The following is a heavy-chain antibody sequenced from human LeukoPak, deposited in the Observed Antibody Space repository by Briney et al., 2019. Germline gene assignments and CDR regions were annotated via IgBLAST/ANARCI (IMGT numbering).Heavy chain of an antibody. D-gene: IGHD1-26*01. CDR1: GASIRSYY. CDR2: VVPSGST. Sequence: SETLSLTCTVSGASIRSYYWSWIRQSAGNGLEWIGRVVPSGSTDYNPSLKSRVTISVDTSKNQFSLKLSSVTAADTAVYYCARDSRGRKPTTDDYWGQGTLVTVSS. V-gene: IGHV4-4*07. CDR3: ARDSRGRKPTTDDY. J-gene: IGHJ4*02.